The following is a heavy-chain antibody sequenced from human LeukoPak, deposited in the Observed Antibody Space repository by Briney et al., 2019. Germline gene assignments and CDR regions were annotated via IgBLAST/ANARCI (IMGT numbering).Heavy chain of an antibody. CDR2: IYYSGST. CDR3: ARDRGWQRGYFDY. J-gene: IGHJ4*02. CDR1: GGSISSGGYY. V-gene: IGHV4-31*03. D-gene: IGHD6-19*01. Sequence: SETLSLTCTVSGGSISSGGYYWSWIRQHPGEGLEWIGYIYYSGSTYYNPSLKSRVTISVDTSKNQFSLKLSSVTAADTAVYYCARDRGWQRGYFDYWGQGTLVTVSS.